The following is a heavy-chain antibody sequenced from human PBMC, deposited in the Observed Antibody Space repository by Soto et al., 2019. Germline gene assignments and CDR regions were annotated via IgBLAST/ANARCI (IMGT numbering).Heavy chain of an antibody. V-gene: IGHV1-18*01. Sequence: QVQLVQSGAEVKKPGASVRVSCKASGDGFSNYGFSWVRQAPGQGLEWMGWISAYDGQTNYTKKFQARVNMTTDTSSSTAYMELRILRSDDTDVYYCARVWYYDSSGYYAFDYWFLGTLVTVSS. CDR2: ISAYDGQT. J-gene: IGHJ4*02. CDR3: ARVWYYDSSGYYAFDY. CDR1: GDGFSNYG. D-gene: IGHD3-22*01.